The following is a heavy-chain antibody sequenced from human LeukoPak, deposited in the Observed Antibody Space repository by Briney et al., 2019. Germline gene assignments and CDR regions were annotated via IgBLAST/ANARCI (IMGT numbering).Heavy chain of an antibody. CDR2: LNHCGST. CDR1: GVSFSGLY. Sequence: SETLSLTCSVYGVSFSGLYWSWLLPPPGKGLEWFGELNHCGSTNYSPSLKSRDTISVDTPKNQLSRALRCVPAADTAVLYFARGPLSGSYGSRYFDLWGRGTLVTVSS. D-gene: IGHD1-26*01. V-gene: IGHV4-34*01. J-gene: IGHJ2*01. CDR3: ARGPLSGSYGSRYFDL.